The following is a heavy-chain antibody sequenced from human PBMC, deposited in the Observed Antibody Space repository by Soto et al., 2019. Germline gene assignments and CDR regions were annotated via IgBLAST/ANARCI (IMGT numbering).Heavy chain of an antibody. V-gene: IGHV3-23*01. D-gene: IGHD2-21*01. Sequence: GGSLRLSFAASGFTSSSYVMGWVRQAPGKGLEWVSAISGSGGSTYYADSVKGRFTISRDNSKNTLYLQMNSLRAEDTAVYYCAKDEFGIPVFRWFDPWGQGTLVTVSS. CDR2: ISGSGGST. CDR3: AKDEFGIPVFRWFDP. J-gene: IGHJ5*02. CDR1: GFTSSSYV.